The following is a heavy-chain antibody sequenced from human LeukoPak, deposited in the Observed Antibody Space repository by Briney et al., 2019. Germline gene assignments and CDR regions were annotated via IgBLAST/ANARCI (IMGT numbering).Heavy chain of an antibody. V-gene: IGHV3-48*02. D-gene: IGHD4-23*01. J-gene: IGHJ4*02. Sequence: GGSLRLSCAASEFAFSTYNMNWVRQAPGKGLEWVSYISTGSSTTYYADSVKGRFTNSRDNVENSLYLQMNSLRDEDTAVYYCARVAAGYSVNYFDYWGQGTLVTVSS. CDR2: ISTGSSTT. CDR3: ARVAAGYSVNYFDY. CDR1: EFAFSTYN.